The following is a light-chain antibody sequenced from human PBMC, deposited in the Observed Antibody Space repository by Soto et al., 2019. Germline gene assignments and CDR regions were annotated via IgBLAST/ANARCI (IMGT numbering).Light chain of an antibody. CDR1: SSDVGGYNY. CDR3: SSFAGSNNWGV. Sequence: QSALTQPPSASGSPGQSVTISCTGTSSDVGGYNYVSWYQQHPGKAPKLVIYEVNKRPSGVPDRFSGSKSGDTASLTVSGLQAEDEADYYCSSFAGSNNWGVFGGGTKVTVL. CDR2: EVN. J-gene: IGLJ2*01. V-gene: IGLV2-8*01.